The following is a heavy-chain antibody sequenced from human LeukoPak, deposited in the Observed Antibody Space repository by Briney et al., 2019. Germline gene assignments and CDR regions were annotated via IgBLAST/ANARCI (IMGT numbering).Heavy chain of an antibody. D-gene: IGHD5-18*01. V-gene: IGHV4-39*01. CDR3: ARHVDTATDYFDY. Sequence: SENLSLTCTVSGGSISSSSYYWGWIRQPPGKGLEWIGSIYYSRGAYYNPSLKSRVTISVHTSKNQFSLKLSSVTAADTAVYYCARHVDTATDYFDYWGQGTLVTVSS. CDR2: IYYSRGA. J-gene: IGHJ4*02. CDR1: GGSISSSSYY.